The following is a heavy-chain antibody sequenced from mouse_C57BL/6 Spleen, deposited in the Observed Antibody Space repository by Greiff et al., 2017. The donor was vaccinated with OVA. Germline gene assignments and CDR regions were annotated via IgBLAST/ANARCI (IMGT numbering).Heavy chain of an antibody. V-gene: IGHV1-82*01. Sequence: QVQLQQSGPELVKPGASVKISCKASGYAFSSSWMNWVKQRPGKGLEWIGRIYPGDGDTNYNGKFKGKATLTADKSSSTAYMQLSSLTSEDSAVYFCARGVNGYEYFDVWGTGTTVTVSS. CDR2: IYPGDGDT. D-gene: IGHD2-2*01. J-gene: IGHJ1*03. CDR1: GYAFSSSW. CDR3: ARGVNGYEYFDV.